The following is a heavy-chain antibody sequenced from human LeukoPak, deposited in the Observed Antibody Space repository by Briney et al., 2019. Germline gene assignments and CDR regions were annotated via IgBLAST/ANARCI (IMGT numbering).Heavy chain of an antibody. Sequence: GRSLRLSCAASGFTFSSYAMHWVRQAPGKGLEWVAVISYDGSNKYYADSVKGRFTISRDNSRNTLHLQMNSLRAEDTAVYSCAKASLRYFDRFSDYWGQGTLVTVSS. D-gene: IGHD3-9*01. V-gene: IGHV3-30*18. J-gene: IGHJ4*02. CDR3: AKASLRYFDRFSDY. CDR2: ISYDGSNK. CDR1: GFTFSSYA.